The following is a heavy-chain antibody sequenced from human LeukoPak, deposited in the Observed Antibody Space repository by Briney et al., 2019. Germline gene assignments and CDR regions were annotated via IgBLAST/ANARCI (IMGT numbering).Heavy chain of an antibody. CDR2: KYFRASGPT. V-gene: IGHV4-39*01. Sequence: SETLSLTCSVSGGSISSSSYYWGWVRQPPGKGLEWLGSKYFRASGPTDYNPSLKSRVSISLDTSRNLFSMKLTSVSAADTAVYYCARRDGYTYYFDYWGQGTLVTVSS. J-gene: IGHJ4*02. CDR3: ARRDGYTYYFDY. D-gene: IGHD5-24*01. CDR1: GGSISSSSYY.